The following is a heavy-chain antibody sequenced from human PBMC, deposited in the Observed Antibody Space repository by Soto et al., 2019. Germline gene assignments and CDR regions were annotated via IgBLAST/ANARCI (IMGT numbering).Heavy chain of an antibody. V-gene: IGHV3-7*05. Sequence: GGSLRLSCAASGFTFSSYWMSWVRQAPGKGLEWVANIKQDGSEKYYVDSVKGRFTISRDNAKNSLYLQMNSLRAEDTAVYYCASVWSGCFEWLLFFDYCGQGSLVTVSA. D-gene: IGHD3-9*01. CDR3: ASVWSGCFEWLLFFDY. J-gene: IGHJ4*02. CDR1: GFTFSSYW. CDR2: IKQDGSEK.